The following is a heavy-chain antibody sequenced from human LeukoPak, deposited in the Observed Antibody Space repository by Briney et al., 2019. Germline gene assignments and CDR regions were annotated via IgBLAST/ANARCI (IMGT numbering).Heavy chain of an antibody. J-gene: IGHJ4*02. CDR1: GGSISGGGYY. CDR3: AKSNYDSSGFGYFDY. CDR2: ISCSGST. D-gene: IGHD3-22*01. V-gene: IGHV4-31*03. Sequence: SETLSLTCTVSGGSISGGGYYWSWVRQLPGRGLEWMGYISCSGSTYYNPSLKTRITISLDTSKNQFSLNLSSVTAADTAVYYCAKSNYDSSGFGYFDYWGQGTLVTVSS.